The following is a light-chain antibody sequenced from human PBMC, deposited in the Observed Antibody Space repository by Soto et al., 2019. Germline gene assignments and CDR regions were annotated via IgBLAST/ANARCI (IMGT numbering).Light chain of an antibody. Sequence: VVTHSPATLSVFPGETATLSCRASQSVSSDLAWYQQRPGQAPRLLIYGASTRATGIPARFRGSGSGTEFRLTISSLQSEDFATYYCQQYNTWHPKMAFGRGTKVEIK. CDR1: QSVSSD. V-gene: IGKV3-15*01. J-gene: IGKJ1*01. CDR2: GAS. CDR3: QQYNTWHPKMA.